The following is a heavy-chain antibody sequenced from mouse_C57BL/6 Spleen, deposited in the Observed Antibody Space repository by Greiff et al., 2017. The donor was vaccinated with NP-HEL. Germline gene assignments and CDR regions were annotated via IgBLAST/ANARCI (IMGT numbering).Heavy chain of an antibody. V-gene: IGHV1-22*01. D-gene: IGHD1-1*01. Sequence: VQLQQSGAELAKPGASVKMSCKASGYTFTDYNMHWVKQSHGKSLEWIGYINPNNGGTSYNQKFKGKATLTVNKSSSTAYMELRSLTSEDSAVYYCARDYGSPDYWGQGTTLTVSS. CDR3: ARDYGSPDY. CDR1: GYTFTDYN. CDR2: INPNNGGT. J-gene: IGHJ2*01.